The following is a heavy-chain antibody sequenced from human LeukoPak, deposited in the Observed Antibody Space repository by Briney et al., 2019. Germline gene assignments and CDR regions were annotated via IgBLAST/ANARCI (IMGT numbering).Heavy chain of an antibody. J-gene: IGHJ5*02. CDR3: ARSRIVATIKGGWFDP. CDR1: GGSLSSYY. D-gene: IGHD5-12*01. V-gene: IGHV4-59*08. Sequence: SETLSLTCLVSGGSLSSYYWSWIRQPPGKGLEWIGYIYYSGSTNYNPYLKSRVTISVDTSKTQFSLKLSSVTAADTAVYYWARSRIVATIKGGWFDPWGQGTLVTVSS. CDR2: IYYSGST.